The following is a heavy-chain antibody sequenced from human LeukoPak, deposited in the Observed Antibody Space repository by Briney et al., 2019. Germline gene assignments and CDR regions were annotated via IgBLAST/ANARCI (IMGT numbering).Heavy chain of an antibody. Sequence: GGSLRLSCAASGFTFNSYSMNWVRQAPGKGLEWVSSISGSNSYIYYADSMKGRFTISRDNAKNSLYLQMNSLRAEDTAVYYCAKEGKMDASGYYFYYYYYMDVWGKGTTVTISS. CDR3: AKEGKMDASGYYFYYYYYMDV. J-gene: IGHJ6*03. CDR1: GFTFNSYS. CDR2: ISGSNSYI. V-gene: IGHV3-21*01. D-gene: IGHD3-22*01.